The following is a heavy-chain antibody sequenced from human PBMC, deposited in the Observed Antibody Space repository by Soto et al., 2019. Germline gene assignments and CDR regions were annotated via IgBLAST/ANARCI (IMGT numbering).Heavy chain of an antibody. CDR3: ARDTKYSSGIDY. V-gene: IGHV3-66*01. J-gene: IGHJ4*02. D-gene: IGHD6-19*01. CDR1: GFTVSSIY. Sequence: PGGSLRLSCAASGFTVSSIYMSWVRQAPGKGLEWVSVIYSGGSTYYADSVKGRFTISRDNSKNTLYLQMNSLRAEDTAVYYCARDTKYSSGIDYWGQGTLVTVSS. CDR2: IYSGGST.